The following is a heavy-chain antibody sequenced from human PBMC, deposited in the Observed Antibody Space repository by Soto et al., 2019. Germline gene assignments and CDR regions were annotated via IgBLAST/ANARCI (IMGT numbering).Heavy chain of an antibody. D-gene: IGHD3-10*01. Sequence: QVQLVQSGAEVKKPGASVKVSCKASGYTFTSYGISWVRQAPGQGLEWMGWISAYNGNTNYAQKLQGRVTMTTDTSTSTAYMELRSLRSDDTAVYYCARDAPYHDYGSGRDYYYGMDVWGQGTTVTVSS. V-gene: IGHV1-18*01. J-gene: IGHJ6*02. CDR2: ISAYNGNT. CDR3: ARDAPYHDYGSGRDYYYGMDV. CDR1: GYTFTSYG.